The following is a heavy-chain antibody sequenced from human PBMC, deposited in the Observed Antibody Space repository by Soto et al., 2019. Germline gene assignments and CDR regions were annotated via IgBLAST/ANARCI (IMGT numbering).Heavy chain of an antibody. CDR3: TTGRGGSPYYYGMDV. CDR1: GFTFSNAW. Sequence: GGSLRLSCAASGFTFSNAWMNWVRQAPGKGLEWVGRIKSKTDGGTTDYAAPVKGRYTISRDDSKNTLYLQMNSLKTEDTAVYYCTTGRGGSPYYYGMDVWGQGTTVTVSS. J-gene: IGHJ6*02. D-gene: IGHD3-10*01. CDR2: IKSKTDGGTT. V-gene: IGHV3-15*07.